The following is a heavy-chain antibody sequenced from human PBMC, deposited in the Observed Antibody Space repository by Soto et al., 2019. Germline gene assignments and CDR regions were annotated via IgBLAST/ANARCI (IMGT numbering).Heavy chain of an antibody. J-gene: IGHJ4*02. CDR3: AHRQDRYCSCGRCPLFDY. CDR2: IYWDDDK. V-gene: IGHV2-5*02. CDR1: GFSLSTSGVG. D-gene: IGHD2-15*01. Sequence: QITLKESGPTLVKPTQTLTLTCTFSGFSLSTSGVGVVWIRQPPGKALEWLALIYWDDDKRYRSSLKSMLTITKDTSKNQVVLTLTNMDPVDTATYYCAHRQDRYCSCGRCPLFDYWEPGILVTVSS.